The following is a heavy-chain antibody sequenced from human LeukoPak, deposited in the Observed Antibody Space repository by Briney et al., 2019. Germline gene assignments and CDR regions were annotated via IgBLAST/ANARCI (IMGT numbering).Heavy chain of an antibody. CDR3: ARGGCSSTSCYTGGFDY. J-gene: IGHJ4*02. Sequence: SETLSLXCAVYGGSFSGYYWSWIRQPPGKGLEWIGEINHSGSTSYNPSLKGRVTISVDTSKNQFSLKLSSVTAADTAVYYCARGGCSSTSCYTGGFDYWSRGTLVTVSS. CDR2: INHSGST. CDR1: GGSFSGYY. V-gene: IGHV4-34*01. D-gene: IGHD2-2*02.